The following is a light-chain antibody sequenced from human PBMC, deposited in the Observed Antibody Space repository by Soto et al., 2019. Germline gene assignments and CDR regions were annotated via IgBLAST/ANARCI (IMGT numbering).Light chain of an antibody. CDR2: DAS. CDR1: QSVSTY. J-gene: IGKJ4*01. V-gene: IGKV3-11*01. CDR3: QQRSNWPST. Sequence: EIVLTQSPATLSSSPGERATLSCRASQSVSTYLAWYQQKPGQAPRLLIYDASSRAAGIPARFSGSGSGTDFTLTITSLEPEDFAGYYCQQRSNWPSTFGGGTKVEI.